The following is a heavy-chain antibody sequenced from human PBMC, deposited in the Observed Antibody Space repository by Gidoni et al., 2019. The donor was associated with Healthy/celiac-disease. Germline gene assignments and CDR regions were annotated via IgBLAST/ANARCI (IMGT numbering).Heavy chain of an antibody. D-gene: IGHD1-7*01. Sequence: EVQLVESGGGLVQPGGSLSTSCAASGPPFSSSKMHWVRQGPGKGLVWLSASTDDSIYTTYADSVKGRFTISRDNAKNTLFLQMNSLRAEDTAVYYCARGGTAGAFDIWGQGTMVTVSS. CDR1: GPPFSSSK. CDR2: STDDSIYT. J-gene: IGHJ3*02. V-gene: IGHV3-74*01. CDR3: ARGGTAGAFDI.